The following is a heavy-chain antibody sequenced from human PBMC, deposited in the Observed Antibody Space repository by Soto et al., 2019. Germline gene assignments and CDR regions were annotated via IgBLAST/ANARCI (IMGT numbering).Heavy chain of an antibody. CDR1: SISVYY. J-gene: IGHJ4*02. Sequence: SISVYYWSWIRQSPRQGLEWIGYVYDNGRPYYSPSLKSRVTISADTSKNQISLKLTSATAADTAVYYCARGVGSSPPRYWGRGTLVTVS. D-gene: IGHD3-9*01. V-gene: IGHV4-59*01. CDR3: ARGVGSSPPRY. CDR2: VYDNGRP.